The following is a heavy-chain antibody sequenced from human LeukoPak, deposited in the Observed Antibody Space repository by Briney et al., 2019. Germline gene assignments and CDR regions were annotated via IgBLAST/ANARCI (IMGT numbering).Heavy chain of an antibody. Sequence: GGSLRLSCAASGFTFSSYSMNWVRQAPGKGLEWVSYISSLSGTINYADSVKGRFIISRDNAKNSMFLQMNSLRAEDTALYYCARSQGEIAVAGTLDYWGQGTLVTVSS. CDR3: ARSQGEIAVAGTLDY. CDR2: ISSLSGTI. V-gene: IGHV3-48*01. D-gene: IGHD6-19*01. J-gene: IGHJ4*02. CDR1: GFTFSSYS.